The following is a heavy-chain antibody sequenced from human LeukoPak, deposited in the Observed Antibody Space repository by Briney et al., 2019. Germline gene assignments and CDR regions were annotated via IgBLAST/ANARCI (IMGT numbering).Heavy chain of an antibody. CDR1: GFTFSSYA. Sequence: GGSLRLSCAASGFTFSSYAMHWVRQAPGKGLEWVAVISYDGSNKYYADSVKGRFTISRDNSKNTLYLQMNSLRAEDTAVYYCARVAGYCSSTSCYIYYYYYGMDVWGQGTTVTASS. V-gene: IGHV3-30-3*01. CDR3: ARVAGYCSSTSCYIYYYYYGMDV. J-gene: IGHJ6*02. D-gene: IGHD2-2*02. CDR2: ISYDGSNK.